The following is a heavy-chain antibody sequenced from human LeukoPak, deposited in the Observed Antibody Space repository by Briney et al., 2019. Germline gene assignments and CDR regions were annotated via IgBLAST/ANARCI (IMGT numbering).Heavy chain of an antibody. CDR3: ARESRGNVYCSSTSCYGRYYYGMDV. D-gene: IGHD2-2*01. CDR2: INPNSGGT. V-gene: IGHV1-2*04. CDR1: GGTFSSYA. Sequence: GSSVKVSCKASGGTFSSYAISWVRQAPGQGLEWMGWINPNSGGTNYAQKFQGWVTMTRDTSISTAYMELSRLRSDDTAVYYCARESRGNVYCSSTSCYGRYYYGMDVWGQGTTVTVSS. J-gene: IGHJ6*02.